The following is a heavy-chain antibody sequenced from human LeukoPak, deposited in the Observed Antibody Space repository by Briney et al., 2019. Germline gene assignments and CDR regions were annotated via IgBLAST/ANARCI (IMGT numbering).Heavy chain of an antibody. CDR2: ISSSGSPI. CDR3: ARGPSLGSGWTPDY. V-gene: IGHV3-48*03. D-gene: IGHD6-19*01. J-gene: IGHJ4*02. Sequence: GGSLRLSCAASGFTFKNYGMNWVRQAPGKGLEWVSYISSSGSPIYYADSVKGRFTISRDNAKNSLYLQMNSLRAEDTAVYYCARGPSLGSGWTPDYWGQGTLVTVSS. CDR1: GFTFKNYG.